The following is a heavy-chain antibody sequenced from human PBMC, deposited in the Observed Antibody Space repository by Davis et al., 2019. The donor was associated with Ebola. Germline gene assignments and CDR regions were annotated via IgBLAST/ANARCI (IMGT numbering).Heavy chain of an antibody. J-gene: IGHJ5*02. V-gene: IGHV4-39*07. CDR3: ARFVVLVPAAGFDP. D-gene: IGHD2-2*01. Sequence: WVRQPPGKGLEWIGRIYYSGGTYYKPSLKSRVTISVDTSKNQFSLKLSSVIAADTAVYYCARFVVLVPAAGFDPWGQGTLVTVSS. CDR2: IYYSGGT.